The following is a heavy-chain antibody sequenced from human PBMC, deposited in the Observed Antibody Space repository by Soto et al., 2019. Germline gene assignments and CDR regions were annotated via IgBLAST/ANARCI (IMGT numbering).Heavy chain of an antibody. D-gene: IGHD6-19*01. Sequence: SQTLSLTCAISGDSVSSNSAAWNWIRQSPSRGLEWLGRTYYRSKWYNDYAVSVKSRITINPDTSKNQFSLQLNSVTPEDTAVYYCARDLAGIAVAGKGDAFDIWGQGTMVTVSS. CDR2: TYYRSKWYN. CDR1: GDSVSSNSAA. V-gene: IGHV6-1*01. J-gene: IGHJ3*02. CDR3: ARDLAGIAVAGKGDAFDI.